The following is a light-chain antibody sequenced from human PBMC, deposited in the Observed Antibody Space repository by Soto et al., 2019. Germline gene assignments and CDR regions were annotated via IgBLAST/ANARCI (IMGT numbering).Light chain of an antibody. J-gene: IGKJ2*02. V-gene: IGKV3-20*01. CDR2: GTS. CDR1: RTVSTRS. Sequence: EMVVTQSPDTLSLSPGDSVTLFCRASRTVSTRSVAWLRQKPGEAPSLVMYGTSNRGAGIPDRFSGSGSGTDFSLTISRLEPEDFAVYYCQHYGYSSPGTLGQGTKLEIK. CDR3: QHYGYSSPGT.